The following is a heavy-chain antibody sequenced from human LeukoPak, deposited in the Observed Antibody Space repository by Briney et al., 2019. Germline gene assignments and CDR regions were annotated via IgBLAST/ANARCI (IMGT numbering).Heavy chain of an antibody. Sequence: GGSLRLSCAASGFTFDDYAMHWVRQAPGKGLEWVSGISWNSGSIGYADSVKGRFTISRDNAKSSLYLQMNSLRTEDTALYYCAKDNGSGSYYFDYWGQGTLVTVSS. D-gene: IGHD3-10*01. CDR2: ISWNSGSI. CDR1: GFTFDDYA. V-gene: IGHV3-9*01. CDR3: AKDNGSGSYYFDY. J-gene: IGHJ4*02.